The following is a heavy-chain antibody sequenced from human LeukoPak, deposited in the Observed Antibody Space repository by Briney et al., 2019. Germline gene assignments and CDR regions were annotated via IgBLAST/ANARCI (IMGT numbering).Heavy chain of an antibody. Sequence: PGGSLRLSCAASGFTFSYNGMHWVRQAPGKGLEWVAFVRSDGSNKYYADSVKGRFTFSRDNSKNTVYLQMNSLSPEDTAIYYCARDSDWAFDYWGQGTLVTVSS. CDR3: ARDSDWAFDY. CDR2: VRSDGSNK. D-gene: IGHD2-21*02. J-gene: IGHJ4*02. V-gene: IGHV3-30*02. CDR1: GFTFSYNG.